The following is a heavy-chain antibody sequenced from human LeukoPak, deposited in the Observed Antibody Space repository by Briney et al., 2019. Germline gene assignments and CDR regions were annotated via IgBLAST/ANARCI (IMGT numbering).Heavy chain of an antibody. D-gene: IGHD2-15*01. CDR2: INWNGGST. J-gene: IGHJ4*02. Sequence: GGSLRLSCAASGFTFDDYGMSWVRQAPGKGLEWVSGINWNGGSTGYADSVKGRFTISRDNAKNSLYLQMNSLRAEDTALYYCASSVVAATRVYFDYWGQGTLVTVSS. CDR3: ASSVVAATRVYFDY. V-gene: IGHV3-20*04. CDR1: GFTFDDYG.